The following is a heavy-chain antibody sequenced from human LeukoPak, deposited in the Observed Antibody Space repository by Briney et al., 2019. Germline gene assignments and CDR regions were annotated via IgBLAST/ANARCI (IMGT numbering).Heavy chain of an antibody. CDR1: GFIFRNYA. V-gene: IGHV3-23*01. J-gene: IGHJ4*02. D-gene: IGHD3-16*01. CDR2: LRGDGET. Sequence: GGSLRLSCAASGFIFRNYAMSWVRQGPARGLEWVSSLRGDGETFYADSVKGRFTLSRDDSRNTVYLQLNNLRVEDTAMYYCAKASWVSNVDAVLWGQGTLVTVSS. CDR3: AKASWVSNVDAVL.